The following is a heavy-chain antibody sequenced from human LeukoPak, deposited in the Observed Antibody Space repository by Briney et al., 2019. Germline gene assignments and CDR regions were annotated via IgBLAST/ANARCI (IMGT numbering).Heavy chain of an antibody. J-gene: IGHJ3*02. CDR3: ARGRMRSWELLRRDAFDI. CDR1: GYTFTGYY. CDR2: INPNSGGT. Sequence: GASVKVSCKASGYTFTGYYMHWVRQAPGQGLEWMGWINPNSGGTNYAQKFQGRVTMTRDTSISTAYMELSRLRSDDTAVYYCARGRMRSWELLRRDAFDIWGQGTMVTVSS. D-gene: IGHD1-26*01. V-gene: IGHV1-2*02.